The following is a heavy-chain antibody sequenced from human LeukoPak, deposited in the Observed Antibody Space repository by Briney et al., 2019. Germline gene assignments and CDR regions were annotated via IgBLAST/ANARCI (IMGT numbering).Heavy chain of an antibody. CDR2: ISSSSSYI. Sequence: GGSLRLSCAASGFTFNSYPMSWVRQAPGKGLEWVSAISSSSSYIYYADSVKGRFTISRDNAKNSLYLQMNSLRAEDTAVYYCARGGDSSGWTIDYWGQGTLVTVSS. D-gene: IGHD6-19*01. V-gene: IGHV3-21*01. J-gene: IGHJ4*02. CDR1: GFTFNSYP. CDR3: ARGGDSSGWTIDY.